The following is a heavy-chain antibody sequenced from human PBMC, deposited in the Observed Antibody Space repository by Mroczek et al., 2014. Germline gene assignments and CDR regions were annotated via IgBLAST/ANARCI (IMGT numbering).Heavy chain of an antibody. J-gene: IGHJ3*02. CDR2: IWYDGSNK. Sequence: ESGGGVVQPGRSLRLSCAASGFTFSSYGMHWVRQAPGKGLEWVAVIWYDGSNKYYADSVKGRFTISRDNSKNTLYLQMNSLRAEDTAVYYCARPRATLTPDAFDIWGQGTSGHRLF. CDR1: GFTFSSYG. D-gene: IGHD1-26*01. V-gene: IGHV3-33*01. CDR3: ARPRATLTPDAFDI.